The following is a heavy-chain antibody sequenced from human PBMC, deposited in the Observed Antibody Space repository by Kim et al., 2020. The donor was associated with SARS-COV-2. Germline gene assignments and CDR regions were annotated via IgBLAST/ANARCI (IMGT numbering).Heavy chain of an antibody. V-gene: IGHV1-69*13. CDR1: GGTFSSYA. CDR2: IIPIFGTA. J-gene: IGHJ6*02. Sequence: SVKVPCKASGGTFSSYAISWVRQAPGQGLEWMGGIIPIFGTANYAQKFQGRVTITADESTSTAYMELSSLRSEDTAVYYCARGGFKRSQVFTYYYYYGMDVWGQGTTVTVSS. CDR3: ARGGFKRSQVFTYYYYYGMDV. D-gene: IGHD3-10*01.